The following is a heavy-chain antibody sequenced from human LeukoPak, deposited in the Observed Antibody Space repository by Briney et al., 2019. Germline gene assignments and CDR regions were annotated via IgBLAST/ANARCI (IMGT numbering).Heavy chain of an antibody. D-gene: IGHD6-19*01. Sequence: SETLSLTCAVYGGSFSGYYWSWIRQPPGKGLEWIGEINHSGSTNYNPSLKSRVTISVDTSKNQFSLKLSSVTAADTAVYYCARFGVAVAYWGQGTLVTVSS. CDR3: ARFGVAVAY. J-gene: IGHJ4*02. CDR1: GGSFSGYY. CDR2: INHSGST. V-gene: IGHV4-34*01.